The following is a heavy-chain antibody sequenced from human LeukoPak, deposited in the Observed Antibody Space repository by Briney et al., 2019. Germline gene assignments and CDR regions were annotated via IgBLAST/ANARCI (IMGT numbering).Heavy chain of an antibody. Sequence: GGSLRLSCAASGFTFSSYWMSWVRQAPGKGLEWVANIKQDGSEKYYVDSVKGQFTISRDNAKNSLYLQMNSLRAEDTAVYYCARGGLAGLWLLPSDAFDIWGQGTMVTVSS. J-gene: IGHJ3*02. V-gene: IGHV3-7*03. CDR3: ARGGLAGLWLLPSDAFDI. CDR2: IKQDGSEK. CDR1: GFTFSSYW. D-gene: IGHD3-22*01.